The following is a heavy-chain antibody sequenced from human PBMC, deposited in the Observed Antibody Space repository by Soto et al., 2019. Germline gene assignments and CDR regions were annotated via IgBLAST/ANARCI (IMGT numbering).Heavy chain of an antibody. Sequence: ASVKVSCKASGYTFTGYYMHWVRQAPGQGLEWMGWINPNSGGTNYAQKFQGRVTMTRDTSTSTVYMELSSLRSEDTAVYYCARGGHSYGYYYFDYWAQG. CDR2: INPNSGGT. V-gene: IGHV1-2*02. J-gene: IGHJ4*02. D-gene: IGHD5-18*01. CDR1: GYTFTGYY. CDR3: ARGGHSYGYYYFDY.